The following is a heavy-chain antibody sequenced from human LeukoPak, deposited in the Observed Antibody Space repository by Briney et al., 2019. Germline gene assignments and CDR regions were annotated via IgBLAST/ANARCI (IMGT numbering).Heavy chain of an antibody. V-gene: IGHV1-2*02. CDR2: INPNSGGT. Sequence: ASVKVSCKASGYTFTGYYMHWVRQAPGQGLEWMGWINPNSGGTNYAQKFQGRVTMTRDTSTSTVYMELSSLRSEDTAVYYCARPGKANYFDYWGQGTLVTVSS. CDR3: ARPGKANYFDY. D-gene: IGHD1-26*01. CDR1: GYTFTGYY. J-gene: IGHJ4*02.